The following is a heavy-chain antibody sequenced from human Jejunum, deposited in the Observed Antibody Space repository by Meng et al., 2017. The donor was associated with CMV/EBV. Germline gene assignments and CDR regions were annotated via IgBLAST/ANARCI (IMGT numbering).Heavy chain of an antibody. V-gene: IGHV3-66*02. CDR1: GFTVSSNY. Sequence: CAASGFTVSSNYMSWVRQAPGKGLEWVSVIYSGGSTYYADSVKGRFTISRDNSKNTLYLQMNSLRAEDTAVYYCAREPGKTNAFDIWGQGTMVTVSS. CDR3: AREPGKTNAFDI. CDR2: IYSGGST. D-gene: IGHD1-14*01. J-gene: IGHJ3*02.